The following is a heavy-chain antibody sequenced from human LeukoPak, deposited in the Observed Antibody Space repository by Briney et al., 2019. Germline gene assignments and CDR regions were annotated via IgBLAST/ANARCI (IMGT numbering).Heavy chain of an antibody. V-gene: IGHV3-23*01. CDR1: GFTFNKYA. J-gene: IGHJ4*02. CDR2: LSGSGGNT. D-gene: IGHD2-2*01. Sequence: GGSLRLSCAASGFTFNKYAMSWVRQAPGKGLECVSSLSGSGGNTYYADSVKGRFTISRDNSKNTVYLQMNSLRAGDTAVYYCAKDPYGTRYFDYWGQGTLVTVSS. CDR3: AKDPYGTRYFDY.